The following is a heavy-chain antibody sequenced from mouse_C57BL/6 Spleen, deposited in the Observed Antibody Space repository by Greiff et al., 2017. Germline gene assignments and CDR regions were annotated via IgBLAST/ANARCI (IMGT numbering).Heavy chain of an antibody. V-gene: IGHV1-63*01. CDR3: ARRGSSYWYIDV. J-gene: IGHJ1*03. D-gene: IGHD1-1*01. CDR2: IYPGGGYT. CDR1: GYTFTNYW. Sequence: QVKLQQSGAELVRPGTSVKMSCKASGYTFTNYWIGWAKQRPGHGLEWIGDIYPGGGYTYDHENFKCNATLTADKSSSTAYMQFISLTSEDTAIYYWARRGSSYWYIDVWGTGTSVTVSS.